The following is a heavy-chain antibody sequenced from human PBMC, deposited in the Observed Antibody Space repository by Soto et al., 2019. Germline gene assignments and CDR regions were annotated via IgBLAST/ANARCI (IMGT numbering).Heavy chain of an antibody. J-gene: IGHJ6*02. CDR3: ARMTGAAYYHGMDV. D-gene: IGHD6-25*01. Sequence: QVQLVQSGAEVKKPGASVKVSCKASGYTFSSCEISWVRQAPGQGLEWMGWISAYNGNTNYAQKLQGRVTMTTDTSTSTAYMELRSLRSDDTAVYYCARMTGAAYYHGMDVWGHGTTVTVSS. CDR1: GYTFSSCE. CDR2: ISAYNGNT. V-gene: IGHV1-18*01.